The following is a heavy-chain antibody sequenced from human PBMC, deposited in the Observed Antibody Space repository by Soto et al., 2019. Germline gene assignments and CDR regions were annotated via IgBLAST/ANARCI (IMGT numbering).Heavy chain of an antibody. D-gene: IGHD2-8*01. CDR3: ARVRCFNGLCHTADYGMDV. V-gene: IGHV1-69*13. CDR2: IIPISGTT. Sequence: GASVKVSCKASGDVFRSYGINWVRQALGQGLEWMGGIIPISGTTNYAQKFQGRVAITADESTDTVYMELSRLRSEDTAVYFCARVRCFNGLCHTADYGMDVWGQGTTVTVSS. CDR1: GDVFRSYG. J-gene: IGHJ6*02.